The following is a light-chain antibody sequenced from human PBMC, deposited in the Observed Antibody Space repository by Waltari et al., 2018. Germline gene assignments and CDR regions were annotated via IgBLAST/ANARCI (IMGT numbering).Light chain of an antibody. CDR3: QQYSSFST. V-gene: IGKV1-5*03. CDR1: PGVGTW. Sequence: DIQMNQSPSTLSASVGDRVTISCRARPGVGTWLAWYQQKPGKAPKLLIYMASSLESGVPSRFSGSGSGTEFTLTISSLQPDDFATYSCQQYSSFSTFGQGTKLDI. CDR2: MAS. J-gene: IGKJ2*01.